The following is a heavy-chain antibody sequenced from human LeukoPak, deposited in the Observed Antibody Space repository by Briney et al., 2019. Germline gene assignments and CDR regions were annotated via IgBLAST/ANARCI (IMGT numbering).Heavy chain of an antibody. D-gene: IGHD2-2*01. CDR1: GYTFTDYD. V-gene: IGHV1-2*02. CDR2: INPNSGGT. CDR3: ARDHCTSSGCYEYYYYGVDV. Sequence: ASVKVSCKASGYTFTDYDIQWVRKAPGQGLEWMGWINPNSGGTNSAQKFQGRVTMTRDTSVSTAYMELSRLRSDDTAVYYCARDHCTSSGCYEYYYYGVDVWGQGTTVTVSS. J-gene: IGHJ6*02.